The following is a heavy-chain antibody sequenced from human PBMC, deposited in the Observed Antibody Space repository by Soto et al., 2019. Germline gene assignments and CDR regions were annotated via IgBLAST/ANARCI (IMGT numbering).Heavy chain of an antibody. CDR3: ARGILPITMIVPWSPWFDS. Sequence: SETLSLTGAVSGGSISSGGYSWSWIRQPPGKGLEWIGYIYHSGSTYYNPSLKSRVTISVDRSKNQFSLKLSSVTAADTAVYYCARGILPITMIVPWSPWFDSWGQGTLVTVPQ. CDR2: IYHSGST. V-gene: IGHV4-30-2*01. CDR1: GGSISSGGYS. D-gene: IGHD3-22*01. J-gene: IGHJ5*01.